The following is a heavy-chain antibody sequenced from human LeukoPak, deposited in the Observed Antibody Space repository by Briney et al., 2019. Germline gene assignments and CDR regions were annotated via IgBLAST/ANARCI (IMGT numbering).Heavy chain of an antibody. V-gene: IGHV3-49*03. CDR3: TRAVGIRFLEWLLRVGYFDY. Sequence: PGGSLRLSCTASGFTFGDYAMSWFRQAPGKGLEWVGFIRSKAYGGTTEYAASVKGRFTISRDDSRSIAYLQMNSLKTEDTAVYYCTRAVGIRFLEWLLRVGYFDYWGQGTLVTVSS. J-gene: IGHJ4*02. CDR1: GFTFGDYA. D-gene: IGHD3-3*01. CDR2: IRSKAYGGTT.